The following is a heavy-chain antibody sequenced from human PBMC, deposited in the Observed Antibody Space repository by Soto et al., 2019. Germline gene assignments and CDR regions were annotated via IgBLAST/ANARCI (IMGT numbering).Heavy chain of an antibody. J-gene: IGHJ4*02. Sequence: PSETLSLTCTVSGGSISSYYWSWIRQPPGKGLGWIGYIYYSGSTHYTPSLMSRVTISVATSKTQFSLKLSSVTAAYSAVYYCARHTYNLNYFIGYWGQGTLVTVSS. CDR2: IYYSGST. D-gene: IGHD1-7*01. V-gene: IGHV4-59*08. CDR1: GGSISSYY. CDR3: ARHTYNLNYFIGY.